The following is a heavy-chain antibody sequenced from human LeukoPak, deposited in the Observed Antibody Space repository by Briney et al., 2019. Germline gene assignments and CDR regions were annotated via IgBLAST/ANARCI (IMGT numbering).Heavy chain of an antibody. CDR3: ARRDTGWNYFDY. D-gene: IGHD6-19*01. CDR2: IYYTGKI. V-gene: IGHV4-59*08. J-gene: IGHJ4*02. CDR1: GGSINSHY. Sequence: SETLSLTCAVSGGSINSHYWGWIRQPPGKGLQWIGDIYYTGKINYNPSLKSRVTITLDTSKDHLSLNLTSVLAADTAIYYCARRDTGWNYFDYWGQGILVTVSS.